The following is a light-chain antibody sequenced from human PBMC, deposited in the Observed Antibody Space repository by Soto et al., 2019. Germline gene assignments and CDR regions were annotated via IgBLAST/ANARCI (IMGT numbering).Light chain of an antibody. Sequence: QSALTQPASVSGSPAQSITISCTGTSSDVGGYNYVSWYQQHPGKAPKLMIFDVSDRPSGVSDRFSGSKSGNTASLTISGLQAEDEADYYCSSYTRSSTRVFGGGTKLTVL. J-gene: IGLJ2*01. CDR3: SSYTRSSTRV. CDR1: SSDVGGYNY. V-gene: IGLV2-14*01. CDR2: DVS.